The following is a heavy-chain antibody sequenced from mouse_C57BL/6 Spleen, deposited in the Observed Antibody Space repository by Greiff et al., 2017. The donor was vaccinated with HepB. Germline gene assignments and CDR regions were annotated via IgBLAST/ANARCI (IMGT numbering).Heavy chain of an antibody. Sequence: QVQLQQPGAELVRPGTSVKLSCKASGYTFTSYWMHWVKQRPGQGLEWIGVIDPSDSYTNYNQKFKGKATLTVDTSSSTAYMQLSSLTSEDSAVYYCATHYYGSSWDYWGQGTTLTVSS. J-gene: IGHJ2*01. V-gene: IGHV1-59*01. D-gene: IGHD1-1*01. CDR3: ATHYYGSSWDY. CDR1: GYTFTSYW. CDR2: IDPSDSYT.